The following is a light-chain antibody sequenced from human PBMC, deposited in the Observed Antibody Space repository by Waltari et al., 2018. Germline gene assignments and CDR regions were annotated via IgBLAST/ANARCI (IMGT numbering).Light chain of an antibody. Sequence: QSALTQPPSASGSPGQSVTISCTGTSSDVGSYNYVSWYQQHPGKAPKLMIYEVSKRPSGVPDRFSGSKSGNPASLTVSGRQAEDEADYYCSSYAGRNNIVLFGGGTKLTVL. CDR3: SSYAGRNNIVL. CDR1: SSDVGSYNY. J-gene: IGLJ2*01. CDR2: EVS. V-gene: IGLV2-8*01.